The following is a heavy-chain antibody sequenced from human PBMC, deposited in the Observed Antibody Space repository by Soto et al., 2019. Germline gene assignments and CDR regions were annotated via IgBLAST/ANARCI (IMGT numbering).Heavy chain of an antibody. D-gene: IGHD6-19*01. V-gene: IGHV6-1*01. J-gene: IGHJ4*02. Sequence: SQTLSLTCAISGDSVSSNSAAWDWIRQSPSRGLEWLGRTYYRSKWYNDYAVSVRSRITINPDTSKNQFSLQLNSVTPDDTAVYYCERAPSYNSGWPFDYWGQGTLVTVSS. CDR1: GDSVSSNSAA. CDR3: ERAPSYNSGWPFDY. CDR2: TYYRSKWYN.